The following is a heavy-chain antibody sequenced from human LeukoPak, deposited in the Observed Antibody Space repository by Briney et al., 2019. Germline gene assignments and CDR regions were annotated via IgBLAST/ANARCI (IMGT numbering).Heavy chain of an antibody. CDR1: GYTFTGYY. D-gene: IGHD2/OR15-2a*01. J-gene: IGHJ6*03. Sequence: GASVKVSCKASGYTFTGYYMHWVRQAPGQGLEWMGWINPNSGGTNYAQKFQGRVTMTRDTSISTAYMELSRLRSDDTAVYYCARDRSPRNSYYYYMDVWGKGTTVTVSS. CDR2: INPNSGGT. CDR3: ARDRSPRNSYYYYMDV. V-gene: IGHV1-2*02.